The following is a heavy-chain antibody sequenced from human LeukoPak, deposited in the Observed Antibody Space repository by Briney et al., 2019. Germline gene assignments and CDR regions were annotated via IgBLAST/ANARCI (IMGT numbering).Heavy chain of an antibody. V-gene: IGHV4-34*01. Sequence: PSETLSLTCAVSGGSLSGYYWSWIRQSPGKGLEWMGDIHHDGRTKYKSSFKSRVTIFLDSSKNEVSLRLSPVTPADTALYFCTRDAAPRDYGYTVNAYDLWGQGTMVTVAP. CDR1: GGSLSGYY. CDR3: TRDAAPRDYGYTVNAYDL. J-gene: IGHJ3*01. D-gene: IGHD5-18*01. CDR2: IHHDGRT.